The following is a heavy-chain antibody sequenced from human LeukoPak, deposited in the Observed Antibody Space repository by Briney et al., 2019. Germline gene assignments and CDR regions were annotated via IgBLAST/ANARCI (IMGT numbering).Heavy chain of an antibody. CDR2: IKQDGSEK. Sequence: GGSLRLSCAASGFTFSSYWMSWVRQAPGKGLEWVANIKQDGSEKYYVDSVKGRFTISRDNAKNSLYLQMNSLRAEDTAVYYCARDLYNSGVRGVIISLVFDYWGQGTLVTVSS. CDR3: ARDLYNSGVRGVIISLVFDY. D-gene: IGHD3-10*01. V-gene: IGHV3-7*01. CDR1: GFTFSSYW. J-gene: IGHJ4*02.